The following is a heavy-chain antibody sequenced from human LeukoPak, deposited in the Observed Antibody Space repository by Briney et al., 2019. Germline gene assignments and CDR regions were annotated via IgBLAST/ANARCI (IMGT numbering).Heavy chain of an antibody. J-gene: IGHJ5*02. CDR2: IYYSGTT. Sequence: SETLSLTCTVSGDSITNYYWSWIRQAPGTGLEWMGDIYYSGTTKYNPSLKSRVTISVDTSKNQFSLNLRSVTAANTAVYYCARDRSGGYNWFDPWGQGTLVTVSS. CDR1: GDSITNYY. V-gene: IGHV4-59*01. D-gene: IGHD6-19*01. CDR3: ARDRSGGYNWFDP.